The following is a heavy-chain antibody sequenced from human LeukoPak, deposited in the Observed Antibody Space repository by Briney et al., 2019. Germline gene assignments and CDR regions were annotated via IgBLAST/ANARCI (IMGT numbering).Heavy chain of an antibody. CDR1: GYTFTGYY. J-gene: IGHJ3*02. D-gene: IGHD1-26*01. Sequence: ASVKVSCKASGYTFTGYYMHWVRQAPGQGLEWMGWINPNSGGTNYAQKFQGRVTMTRDTSISTAYMELSRLRSDDTAVYYCARSPKAQWELLPVAFDIWGQGTMVTVSS. CDR3: ARSPKAQWELLPVAFDI. V-gene: IGHV1-2*02. CDR2: INPNSGGT.